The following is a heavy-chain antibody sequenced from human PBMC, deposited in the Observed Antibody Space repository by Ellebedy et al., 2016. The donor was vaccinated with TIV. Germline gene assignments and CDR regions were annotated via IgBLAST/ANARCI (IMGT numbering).Heavy chain of an antibody. CDR1: GFTFRQFG. V-gene: IGHV3-74*01. J-gene: IGHJ4*02. CDR2: ISSDVRTT. CDR3: ARAIYYGSGNYYFGDY. Sequence: GGSLRLXXAASGFTFRQFGMHWVRQAPGKGLAWVSRISSDVRTTSYADSVKGRFTISRDNAKNTLYLQMDSLRAEDTAVYYCARAIYYGSGNYYFGDYWGQGTLVTVSS. D-gene: IGHD3-10*01.